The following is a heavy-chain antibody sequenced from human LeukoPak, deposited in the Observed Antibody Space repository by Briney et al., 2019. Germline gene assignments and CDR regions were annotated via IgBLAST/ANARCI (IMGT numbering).Heavy chain of an antibody. V-gene: IGHV6-1*01. CDR1: GDSASRNSTG. CDR2: TYYRSKWYN. CDR3: ARGQLLRPLVYYYYGMDV. D-gene: IGHD1-26*01. Sequence: QTLSPTSAMSGDSASRNSTGWKWIRQSPSRGLEWLGRTYYRSKWYNDYAVSVKSRITINPDTSKNQFSLQLNSLTPEDTAVYYCARGQLLRPLVYYYYGMDVWGQGTTVTVSS. J-gene: IGHJ6*02.